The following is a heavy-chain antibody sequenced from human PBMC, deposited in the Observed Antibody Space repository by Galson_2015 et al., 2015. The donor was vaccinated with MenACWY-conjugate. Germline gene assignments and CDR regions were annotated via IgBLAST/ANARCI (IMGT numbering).Heavy chain of an antibody. CDR1: GFLFSGSA. V-gene: IGHV3-7*01. J-gene: IGHJ3*02. CDR2: IKQDGGEK. Sequence: SLRLSCAASGFLFSGSAIHWVRQASGKGLEWVANIKQDGGEKYYVDSVKGRFTISRDNAKNSLHLQMNSLRAEDTAVYYCVRDVFRSSSSWYDPDAFDNWGQGTMVTVSS. D-gene: IGHD6-13*01. CDR3: VRDVFRSSSSWYDPDAFDN.